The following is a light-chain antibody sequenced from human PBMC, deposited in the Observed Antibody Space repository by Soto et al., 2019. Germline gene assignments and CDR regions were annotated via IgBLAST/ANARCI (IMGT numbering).Light chain of an antibody. CDR2: LGF. CDR3: QQYNNWLTWT. J-gene: IGKJ1*01. CDR1: QSLLQSNGYNY. V-gene: IGKV2-28*01. Sequence: DIVMTQSRLSLPVTPGEPASISCMSSQSLLQSNGYNYVHWYLQKPGQSPQLLIYLGFNRASGVPDRFSGSGSGKEFTLTISSLQSEDFAVYYCQQYNNWLTWTFG.